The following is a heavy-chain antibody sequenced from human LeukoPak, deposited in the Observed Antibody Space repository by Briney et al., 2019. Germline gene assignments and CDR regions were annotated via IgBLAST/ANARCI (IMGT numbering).Heavy chain of an antibody. CDR2: IYYSGST. Sequence: PSETLSLTCTVSGGSISSYYWSWIRQPPGKGLEWIGYIYYSGSTNYNPSLKSRVTISVDTSKNQFSLKLSSVTAADTAVYYCARAVISIAARQNWFDPWGQGTLVTVSS. V-gene: IGHV4-59*01. J-gene: IGHJ5*02. CDR1: GGSISSYY. D-gene: IGHD6-6*01. CDR3: ARAVISIAARQNWFDP.